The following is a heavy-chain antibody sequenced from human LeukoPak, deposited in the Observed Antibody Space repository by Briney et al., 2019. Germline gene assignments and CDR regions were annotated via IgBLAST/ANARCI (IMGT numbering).Heavy chain of an antibody. V-gene: IGHV1-18*01. D-gene: IGHD2-15*01. CDR3: ARDKVGRLDLHSSPIDY. CDR1: GYTFTSYG. CDR2: ISAYNGNT. Sequence: ASVKVSCMASGYTFTSYGISRVRQAPGQGLEWMGWISAYNGNTNYAQKLQGRVTMTTDTSTSTAYMELRSLRSDDTAVYYCARDKVGRLDLHSSPIDYWGQGTLVTVSS. J-gene: IGHJ4*02.